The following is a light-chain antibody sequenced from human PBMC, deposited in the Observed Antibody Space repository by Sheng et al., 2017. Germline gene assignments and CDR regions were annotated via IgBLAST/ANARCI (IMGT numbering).Light chain of an antibody. V-gene: IGKV1-5*03. CDR1: QSISTW. J-gene: IGKJ4*01. CDR2: KTF. CDR3: QQYKTYPLT. Sequence: DIQMTQSPSTLSASVGDRVIITCRASQSISTWLAWYQQKPGRAPKLLIYKTFSLETGVPSRFSGSGSGTEFTLTISSLQPDDFASYYYQQYKTYPLTFGGGTKVEIK.